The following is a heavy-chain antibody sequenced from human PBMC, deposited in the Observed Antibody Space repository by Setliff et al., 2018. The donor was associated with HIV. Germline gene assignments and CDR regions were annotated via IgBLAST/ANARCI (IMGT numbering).Heavy chain of an antibody. D-gene: IGHD2-21*01. CDR2: LSSKGQA. V-gene: IGHV4-39*07. Sequence: PSETLSLTCTVSGGSISRSTHHWAWIRQPPGKGLEWIGALSSKGQAYYNPSLKSRVAISIDSSKNLFSLRLDSLTAAATAVYYCAAHDLDLVKYYYMDYWGPGALVTVSS. J-gene: IGHJ4*02. CDR1: GGSISRSTHH. CDR3: AAHDLDLVKYYYMDY.